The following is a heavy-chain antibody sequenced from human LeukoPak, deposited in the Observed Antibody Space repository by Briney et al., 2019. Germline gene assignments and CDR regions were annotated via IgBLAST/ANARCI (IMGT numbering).Heavy chain of an antibody. J-gene: IGHJ4*02. V-gene: IGHV4-4*07. CDR1: GGSISSYY. D-gene: IGHD5-12*01. CDR2: IYTSGST. CDR3: AAQYSGYVRLDY. Sequence: PSETLSLTCTVSGGSISSYYWSWIRQPAGKGLEWIGRIYTSGSTNYNPSLKSRVTISVDTSKNQFSLKLSSVIAADTAVYYCAAQYSGYVRLDYWGQGTLVTVSS.